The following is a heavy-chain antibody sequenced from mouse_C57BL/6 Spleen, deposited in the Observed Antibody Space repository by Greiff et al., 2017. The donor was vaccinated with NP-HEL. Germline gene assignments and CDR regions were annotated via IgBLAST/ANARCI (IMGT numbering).Heavy chain of an antibody. CDR1: GFSLTSYG. Sequence: VQLQQSGPGLVQPSQSLSITCTVSGFSLTSYGVHWVRQPPGKGLEWLGVIWSGGSTDYNAAFISRLSISKDNSKSQVFFKMNSLQADDTAIYYCAKNKDGSSYYAMDYWGQGTSVTVSS. CDR2: IWSGGST. V-gene: IGHV2-4*01. D-gene: IGHD1-1*01. J-gene: IGHJ4*01. CDR3: AKNKDGSSYYAMDY.